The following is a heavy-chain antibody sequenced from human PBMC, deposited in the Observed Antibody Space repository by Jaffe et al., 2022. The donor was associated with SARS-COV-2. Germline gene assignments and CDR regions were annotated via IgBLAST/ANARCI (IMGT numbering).Heavy chain of an antibody. CDR3: ATDPTKGTRAS. J-gene: IGHJ5*02. Sequence: EMQLVESGGGLAQPGESLSLSCATSGFTFSTYWMTWVRQAPGKGLEWVANIKHDGSDKYYLGSVKGRFIISRDNAKNSLFLQISSLRVEDTGIYYCATDPTKGTRASWGQGTLVTVSS. CDR2: IKHDGSDK. D-gene: IGHD1-26*01. V-gene: IGHV3-7*01. CDR1: GFTFSTYW.